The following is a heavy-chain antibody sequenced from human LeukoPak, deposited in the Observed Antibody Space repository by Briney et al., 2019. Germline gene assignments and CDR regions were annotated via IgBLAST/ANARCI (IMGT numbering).Heavy chain of an antibody. CDR1: GFSFSTYA. J-gene: IGHJ4*02. CDR2: ISDSGGST. Sequence: GGSLRLSCAASGFSFSTYAMSWVRQAPGKGLEWVSIISDSGGSTFYADSAKGRFTISRDNSKNTLYLQMHSLRAEDTALYYCADSNYWYPIDYWGQGTLVTVSS. CDR3: ADSNYWYPIDY. D-gene: IGHD4-11*01. V-gene: IGHV3-23*01.